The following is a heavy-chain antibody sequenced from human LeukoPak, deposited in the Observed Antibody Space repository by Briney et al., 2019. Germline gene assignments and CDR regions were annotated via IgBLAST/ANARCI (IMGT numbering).Heavy chain of an antibody. CDR1: GYTFTGYY. Sequence: ASVKVSCKASGYTFTGYYMYWVRQAPGQGLEWMGWINPNSGGTNYAQKFQGRVTMTRDTSISTAYMELSRLRSDDTAVYYCARDGDCSSTNCYEWLAYWGQGTLVTVSS. D-gene: IGHD2-2*01. CDR2: INPNSGGT. V-gene: IGHV1-2*02. CDR3: ARDGDCSSTNCYEWLAY. J-gene: IGHJ4*02.